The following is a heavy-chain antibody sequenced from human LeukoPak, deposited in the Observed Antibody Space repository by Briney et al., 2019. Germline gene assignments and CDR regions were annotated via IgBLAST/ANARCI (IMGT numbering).Heavy chain of an antibody. D-gene: IGHD3-10*01. J-gene: IGHJ6*02. V-gene: IGHV3-7*04. CDR2: IKQDGSEK. CDR1: GFTFSSYW. Sequence: GGSLRLSCAASGFTFSSYWMSWVRQAPGKGLEWVANIKQDGSEKYYVDSVKGRFTISRDNAKNSLYLQMNSLRAEDTAVYYCARDRLIPMVRPDYYGMDVWGQGTTVTVSS. CDR3: ARDRLIPMVRPDYYGMDV.